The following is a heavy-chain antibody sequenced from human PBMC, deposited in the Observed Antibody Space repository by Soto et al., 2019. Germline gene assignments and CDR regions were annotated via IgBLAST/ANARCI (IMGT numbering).Heavy chain of an antibody. V-gene: IGHV1-69*02. CDR2: IIPILGIA. CDR1: GGTFSSYT. J-gene: IGHJ4*02. Sequence: SVKVSCKASGGTFSSYTISWVRQAPGQGLEWMGRIIPILGIANYAQKFQGRVKITADKSTSTAHMELSSLRSEDTAVYYCANGHCSSTSCYFDYWGQGTLVTVSS. D-gene: IGHD2-2*01. CDR3: ANGHCSSTSCYFDY.